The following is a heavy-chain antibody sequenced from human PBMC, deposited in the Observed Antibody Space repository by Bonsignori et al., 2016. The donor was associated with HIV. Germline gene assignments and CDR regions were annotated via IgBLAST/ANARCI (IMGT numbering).Heavy chain of an antibody. CDR2: ISWNSGGK. Sequence: VRQAPGKGLEWVSGISWNSGGKNYADSVKGRFTISRDNAKNTLFLQMSSLRADDTALYYCAKHRRSSSQGDAFDIWGQGTMVTVSS. V-gene: IGHV3-9*01. D-gene: IGHD6-6*01. J-gene: IGHJ3*02. CDR3: AKHRRSSSQGDAFDI.